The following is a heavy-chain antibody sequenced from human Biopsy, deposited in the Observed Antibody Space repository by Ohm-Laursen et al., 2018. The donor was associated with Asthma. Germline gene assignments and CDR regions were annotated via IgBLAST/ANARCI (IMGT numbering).Heavy chain of an antibody. CDR3: ARTYYDFLTGQVKDVFGV. V-gene: IGHV1-3*04. CDR1: GYNFISFA. CDR2: VNTGNGDT. J-gene: IGHJ3*01. D-gene: IGHD3-9*01. Sequence: ASVKVSCKPSGYNFISFAIHWVRQAPGQRLEWMDWVNTGNGDTKYSQKFQGRVTITRDTSASTAYMELRSLRSEDTATYYCARTYYDFLTGQVKDVFGVWGQGTMVTVSS.